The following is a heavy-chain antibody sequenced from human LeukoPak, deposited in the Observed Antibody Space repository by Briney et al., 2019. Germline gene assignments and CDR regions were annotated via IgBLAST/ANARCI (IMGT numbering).Heavy chain of an antibody. CDR1: GGSISSSSYY. J-gene: IGHJ4*02. D-gene: IGHD6-13*01. CDR2: IYYRGST. CDR3: ARRGSSSWYSWDHDY. Sequence: SSETLSLTCTVSGGSISSSSYYWDWIRQPPGKGLEWIGSIYYRGSTYYNPSLKSRVTISVDTSKNQFSLKLSSVTAADTAVYYCARRGSSSWYSWDHDYWGQGTLVTVSS. V-gene: IGHV4-39*07.